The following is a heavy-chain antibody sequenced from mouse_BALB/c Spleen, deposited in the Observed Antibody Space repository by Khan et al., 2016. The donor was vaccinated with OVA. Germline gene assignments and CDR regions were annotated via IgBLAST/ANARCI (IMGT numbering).Heavy chain of an antibody. CDR3: ARRGGTAPFAY. D-gene: IGHD1-2*01. J-gene: IGHJ3*01. V-gene: IGHV5-15*02. CDR2: ISDLAYTI. CDR1: GFTFSDYG. Sequence: EVQLQESGGGLVQPGGSRKLSCAASGFTFSDYGMAWVRQAPGKGPEWVAFISDLAYTIYYADTVTGRFTISRETAKNTLYLEMSSLRSEDTAIYYCARRGGTAPFAYWGRGTLVTVSA.